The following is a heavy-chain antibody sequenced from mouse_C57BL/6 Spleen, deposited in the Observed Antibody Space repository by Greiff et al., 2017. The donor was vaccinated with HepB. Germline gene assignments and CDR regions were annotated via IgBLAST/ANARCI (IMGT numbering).Heavy chain of an antibody. V-gene: IGHV6-6*01. CDR2: IRNKANNHAT. CDR1: GFTFSDAW. J-gene: IGHJ3*01. CDR3: PRRYYGFAY. D-gene: IGHD1-1*01. Sequence: EVKLVESGGGLVQPGGSMKLSCAASGFTFSDAWMDWVRQSPEKGLEWVAEIRNKANNHATYYAESVKGRFTISRDDSKSSVYLQMNSLRAEETGIYYCPRRYYGFAYWGQGTLVTVSA.